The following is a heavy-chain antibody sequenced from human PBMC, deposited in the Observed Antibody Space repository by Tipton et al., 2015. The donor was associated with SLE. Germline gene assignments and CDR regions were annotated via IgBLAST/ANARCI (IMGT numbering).Heavy chain of an antibody. CDR1: GGTFSSYA. V-gene: IGHV1-69*05. Sequence: QLVQSGAEVKKPGSSVKVSCKASGGTFSSYAISWVRQAPGQGLEWMGGIIPIFGTANYAQKFQGRVTITTDESTSTAYMELSSLRSEDTAVYYCASSRGNYYDSSGSLGGAFDIWGQGTMVTVSS. D-gene: IGHD3-22*01. CDR3: ASSRGNYYDSSGSLGGAFDI. J-gene: IGHJ3*02. CDR2: IIPIFGTA.